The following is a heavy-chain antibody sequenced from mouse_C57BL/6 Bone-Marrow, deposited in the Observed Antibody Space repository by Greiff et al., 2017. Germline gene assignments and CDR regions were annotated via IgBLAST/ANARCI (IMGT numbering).Heavy chain of an antibody. Sequence: QVQLQQSGAELVRPGASVKLSCKASGYTFTDYYINWVKQRPGQGLEWIARIYPGSGNTYYNEKFKGKATLTAEKSSSTAYMQLSSLTSEDSAVYFCARGIYGYFDYWGQGTTLTVSS. CDR2: IYPGSGNT. D-gene: IGHD1-1*01. V-gene: IGHV1-76*01. J-gene: IGHJ2*01. CDR3: ARGIYGYFDY. CDR1: GYTFTDYY.